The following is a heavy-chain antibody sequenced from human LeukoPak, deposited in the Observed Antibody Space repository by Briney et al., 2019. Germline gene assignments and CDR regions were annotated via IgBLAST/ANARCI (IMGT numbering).Heavy chain of an antibody. CDR3: ARDPAAGTAHYYFDY. D-gene: IGHD6-13*01. CDR1: GYTFTGYY. J-gene: IGHJ4*02. V-gene: IGHV1-2*02. CDR2: INPNSGGT. Sequence: ASEKVSCKASGYTFTGYYMHWVRRAPGQGLEWMGWINPNSGGTNYAQKFQGRVTMTRDTSISTAYMELSRLRSDDTAVYYCARDPAAGTAHYYFDYWGQGTLVTVSS.